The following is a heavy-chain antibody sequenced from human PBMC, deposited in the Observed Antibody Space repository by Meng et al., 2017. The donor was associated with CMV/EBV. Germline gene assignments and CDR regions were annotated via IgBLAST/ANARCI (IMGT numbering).Heavy chain of an antibody. CDR2: ISSSGSTI. Sequence: GESLKISCAASGFTFSSYEMNWVRQAPGKGLEWVSYISSSGSTIYYADSVKGRFTISRDNAKNSLYLQMNSLRAEDTAVYYCAKEGLEYLAAGYNWFDPWGQGTLVTVSS. D-gene: IGHD6-13*01. CDR3: AKEGLEYLAAGYNWFDP. V-gene: IGHV3-48*03. CDR1: GFTFSSYE. J-gene: IGHJ5*02.